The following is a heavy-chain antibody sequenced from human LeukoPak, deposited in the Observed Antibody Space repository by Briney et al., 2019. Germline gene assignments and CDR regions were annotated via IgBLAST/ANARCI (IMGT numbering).Heavy chain of an antibody. CDR2: IRGAGTTT. Sequence: GGSLRLSCAASGFIFSDHAMSWVRQAPGKGLEWVSAIRGAGTTTFYADSVKGRFTISRDNSKNTLYLQMNSLRAEDTAVYYCAKVGHIVVVPAIDYWGQGTLVTVSS. CDR1: GFIFSDHA. CDR3: AKVGHIVVVPAIDY. V-gene: IGHV3-23*01. J-gene: IGHJ4*02. D-gene: IGHD2-2*01.